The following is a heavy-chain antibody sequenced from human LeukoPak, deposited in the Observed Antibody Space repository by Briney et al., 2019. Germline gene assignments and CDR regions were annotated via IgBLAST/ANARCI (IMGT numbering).Heavy chain of an antibody. V-gene: IGHV4-61*01. CDR1: GGSISSSSYY. CDR3: ARERSTAMADY. J-gene: IGHJ4*02. CDR2: IYYSGST. Sequence: SETLSLTCTVSGGSISSSSYYWSWIRQPPGKGLEWIGYIYYSGSTNYNPSLKSRVTISVDTSKNQFSLKLSSVTAADTAVYYCARERSTAMADYWGQGTLVTVSS. D-gene: IGHD5-18*01.